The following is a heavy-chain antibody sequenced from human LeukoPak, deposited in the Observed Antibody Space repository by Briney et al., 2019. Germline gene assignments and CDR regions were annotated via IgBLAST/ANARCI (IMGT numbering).Heavy chain of an antibody. D-gene: IGHD2-2*01. CDR3: AKGADIVVVPAAIVPTYFDY. Sequence: GGSLRLSCAASGFTFSDYYMSWIRQAPGKGLEWVSAISGSGGSTYYADSVKGRFTISRDNSKNTLYLQMNSLRAEDTAVYYCAKGADIVVVPAAIVPTYFDYWGQGTLVTVSS. V-gene: IGHV3-23*01. CDR2: ISGSGGST. CDR1: GFTFSDYY. J-gene: IGHJ4*02.